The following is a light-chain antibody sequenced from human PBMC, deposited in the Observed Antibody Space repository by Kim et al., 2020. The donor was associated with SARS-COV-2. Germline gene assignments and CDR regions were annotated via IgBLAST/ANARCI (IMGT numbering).Light chain of an antibody. V-gene: IGKV1-33*01. CDR3: QQYNNLRVT. Sequence: DIQITQSPSSLSASVGDRVTITCQASQHISIYLNWYQQKPGKAPKLLIYDASNLETGVPSRFSGSGSGTDFTFTISSLQPEDIATYYCQQYNNLRVTFGQGTRLEIK. CDR1: QHISIY. J-gene: IGKJ5*01. CDR2: DAS.